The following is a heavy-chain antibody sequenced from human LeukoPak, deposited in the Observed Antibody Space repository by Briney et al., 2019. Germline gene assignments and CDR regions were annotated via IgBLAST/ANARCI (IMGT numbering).Heavy chain of an antibody. V-gene: IGHV1-69*13. J-gene: IGHJ6*03. CDR3: ARDGTWNCPRYYYYYMDV. CDR2: IIPIFGTA. D-gene: IGHD1-7*01. Sequence: ASVKVSCKASGGTFSSYAISWVRQAPGQGLEWMGGIIPIFGTANYAQKFQGRVTITADESTSTAYMELSSLRSEDTAVYYCARDGTWNCPRYYYYYMDVWGKGTTVTVSS. CDR1: GGTFSSYA.